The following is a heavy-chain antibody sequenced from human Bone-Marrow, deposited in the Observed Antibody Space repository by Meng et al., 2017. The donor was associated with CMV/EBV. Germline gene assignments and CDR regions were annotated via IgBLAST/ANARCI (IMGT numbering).Heavy chain of an antibody. V-gene: IGHV1-2*02. Sequence: ASVKVFCKAAGYTFNDYYLHWVRQAPGQGLEWMGWINPKSGGRTYAQKFQGRVTMTRDTPSATAYLELTSLRSDNTAAYYCARDRGLGRITIFGVVISWFDPWGQGTLVTVFS. CDR2: INPKSGGR. CDR1: GYTFNDYY. CDR3: ARDRGLGRITIFGVVISWFDP. D-gene: IGHD3-3*01. J-gene: IGHJ5*02.